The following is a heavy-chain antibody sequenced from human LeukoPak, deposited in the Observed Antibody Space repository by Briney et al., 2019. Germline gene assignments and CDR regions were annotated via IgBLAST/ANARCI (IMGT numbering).Heavy chain of an antibody. CDR3: ARSGHYYYHSSGYYFEYFQH. CDR2: INHSGST. J-gene: IGHJ1*01. CDR1: GGSFSGYY. D-gene: IGHD3-22*01. Sequence: PSETLSLTCAVYGGSFSGYYWSWIRQPPGKGLEWIGEINHSGSTNYNASLKSRVTISVDTSKNQFSLKLSSVTAADTAVYHCARSGHYYYHSSGYYFEYFQHWGQGTLVTVSS. V-gene: IGHV4-34*01.